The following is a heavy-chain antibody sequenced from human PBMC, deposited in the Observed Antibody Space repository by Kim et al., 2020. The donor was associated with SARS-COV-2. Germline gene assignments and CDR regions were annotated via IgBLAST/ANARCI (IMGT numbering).Heavy chain of an antibody. CDR3: ARVYGDYDYYFDY. CDR2: IKQDGSEK. J-gene: IGHJ4*02. D-gene: IGHD4-17*01. Sequence: GGSLRLSCAASGFIFSSYWMSWVRQAPGKGLEWVANIKQDGSEKYYVDSVKGRFTISRDNAKNSLYLQMNSLRAEDTAVYYCARVYGDYDYYFDYWGQGT. CDR1: GFIFSSYW. V-gene: IGHV3-7*04.